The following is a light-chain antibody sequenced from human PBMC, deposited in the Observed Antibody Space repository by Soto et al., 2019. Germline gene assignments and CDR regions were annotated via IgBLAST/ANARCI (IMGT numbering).Light chain of an antibody. J-gene: IGKJ1*01. CDR2: DAS. CDR3: QRYNSNSRT. V-gene: IGKV1-5*01. CDR1: QNIDHW. Sequence: DIQMTQSPSTLVASVGDRVTIACRASQNIDHWLAWYQLKPGKAPKFLIYDASILVSGVPSRFSGSGSGTEFTLTISSLQPDDFATYYCQRYNSNSRTFGQGTRVELK.